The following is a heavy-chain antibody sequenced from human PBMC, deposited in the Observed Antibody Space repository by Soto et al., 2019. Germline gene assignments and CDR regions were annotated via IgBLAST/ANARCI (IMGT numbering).Heavy chain of an antibody. J-gene: IGHJ4*02. Sequence: QVQLVESGGGVVQPGRSLRLSCAASGFTFSSYGMHWVRQAPGKGLEWVAVIWYDGSNKYYADSVKGRFTISKDNSKNTLYLQMNSLRAEDTAVYYCARDATTLNYFDYWGQGTLVTVSS. CDR3: ARDATTLNYFDY. CDR2: IWYDGSNK. D-gene: IGHD1-26*01. V-gene: IGHV3-33*01. CDR1: GFTFSSYG.